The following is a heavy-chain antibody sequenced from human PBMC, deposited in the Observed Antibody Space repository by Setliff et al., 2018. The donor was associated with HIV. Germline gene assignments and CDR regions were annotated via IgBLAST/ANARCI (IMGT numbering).Heavy chain of an antibody. CDR1: GFRLSDYT. D-gene: IGHD6-13*01. Sequence: PGGSLRLSCAPSGFRLSDYTMTWVRQAPGKGLECVSGISGSRGSTFYADSVKGRFTISRDNSKNTLYLQMSSLRAEDTAVYYCAKAPLTIVATGGEDCWGQGTLVTVSS. CDR2: ISGSRGST. CDR3: AKAPLTIVATGGEDC. V-gene: IGHV3-23*01. J-gene: IGHJ4*02.